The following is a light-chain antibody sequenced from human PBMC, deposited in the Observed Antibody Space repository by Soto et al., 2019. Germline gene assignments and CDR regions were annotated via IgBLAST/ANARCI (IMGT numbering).Light chain of an antibody. CDR3: KQYNGYWT. CDR1: QSISSY. Sequence: DIQMTKAAPSLYASVGDRVTITCRASQSISSYLNWYQQKPGNDPKVLIYDASSLESGVPSRFSGSGSGAEFTLTISSLQPEDFATYVCKQYNGYWTVGNGTKVAIK. J-gene: IGKJ1*01. CDR2: DAS. V-gene: IGKV1-5*01.